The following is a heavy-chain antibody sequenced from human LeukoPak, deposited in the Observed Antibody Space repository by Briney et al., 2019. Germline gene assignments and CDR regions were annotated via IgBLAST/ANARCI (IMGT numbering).Heavy chain of an antibody. CDR1: GGSISSYY. CDR3: ARLVGARHVDY. Sequence: PSETLSLTCTVSGGSISSYYWSWIRQPPRKGLEWIGYIYYSGSTNYNPSLKSRVTISVDTSKNQFSLKLSSVTAADTAVYYCARLVGARHVDYWGQGTLVTVSS. V-gene: IGHV4-59*01. D-gene: IGHD1-26*01. J-gene: IGHJ4*02. CDR2: IYYSGST.